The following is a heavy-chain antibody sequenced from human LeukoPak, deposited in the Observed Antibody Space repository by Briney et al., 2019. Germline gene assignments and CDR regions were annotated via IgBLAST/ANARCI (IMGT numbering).Heavy chain of an antibody. CDR1: GFTFSSYA. J-gene: IGHJ4*02. V-gene: IGHV3-23*01. CDR3: AKTTIGYSSGRYPGWPVDY. Sequence: GGSLRLSCAASGFTFSSYAMSWVRQAPGKGLEWVSAISGSGGCTYYADSVKGRFTISRDNSKNTVYLQMNSLRAEDTAVYYCAKTTIGYSSGRYPGWPVDYWGQGTLVTVSS. CDR2: ISGSGGCT. D-gene: IGHD6-19*01.